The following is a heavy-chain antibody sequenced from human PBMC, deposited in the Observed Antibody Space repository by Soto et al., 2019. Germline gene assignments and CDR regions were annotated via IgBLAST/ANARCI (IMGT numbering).Heavy chain of an antibody. J-gene: IGHJ6*02. CDR3: ARVTGRYYYGMDV. Sequence: QVQLQQWGAGLLKPSETLSLTCAVYGGSFSGYYWSWIRQPPGKGLEWIGEINHSGSTNYNQSLKSRVNISVDTSKNQFSLKLSSVTAAEPAVYYCARVTGRYYYGMDVWGQGTTVTVSS. CDR2: INHSGST. CDR1: GGSFSGYY. V-gene: IGHV4-34*01.